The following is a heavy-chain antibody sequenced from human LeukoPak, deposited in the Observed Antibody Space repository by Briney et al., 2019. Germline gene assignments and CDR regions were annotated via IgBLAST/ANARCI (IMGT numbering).Heavy chain of an antibody. CDR2: INHSGST. CDR1: GGSFSGYY. V-gene: IGHV4-34*01. CDR3: AIGSDSIAARRSFDY. J-gene: IGHJ4*02. D-gene: IGHD6-6*01. Sequence: SETLSLTCAVYGGSFSGYYWSWIRQPPGKGLEWIGEINHSGSTNYNPSLKSRVTISVDTSKNQFSLKLSSVTAADTAVYYCAIGSDSIAARRSFDYWGQGTLVTVSS.